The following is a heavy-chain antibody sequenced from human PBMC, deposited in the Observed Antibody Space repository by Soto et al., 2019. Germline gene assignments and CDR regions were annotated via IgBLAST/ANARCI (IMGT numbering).Heavy chain of an antibody. CDR2: ISAYNGNT. J-gene: IGHJ4*02. CDR1: GYTFASYA. V-gene: IGHV1-18*01. Sequence: QVQLVQSGAEVKKPGASVKVSCKASGYTFASYAISWMRQAPGQGLERMGWISAYNGNTNYAQKLQGRVTMTTGTATSTAYMELRSLRSADTAVYYCARDPPPTDDWGQGTLVTVSS. CDR3: ARDPPPTDD.